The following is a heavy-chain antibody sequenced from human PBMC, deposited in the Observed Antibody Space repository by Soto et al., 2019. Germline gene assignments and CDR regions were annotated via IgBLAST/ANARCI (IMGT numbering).Heavy chain of an antibody. D-gene: IGHD3-10*01. J-gene: IGHJ6*03. Sequence: ELQLVESGGGLVQRGGSLRLSCAASGFTFTNYAMNWVRQAPGKGLEWVSYISSSSAAIFYADSVKGRFTISRDNAKNSLYLQMTSQRDEDTAVYYCARDQSRGQVLSYYMDVWGRGTTVTVSS. CDR1: GFTFTNYA. CDR2: ISSSSAAI. CDR3: ARDQSRGQVLSYYMDV. V-gene: IGHV3-48*02.